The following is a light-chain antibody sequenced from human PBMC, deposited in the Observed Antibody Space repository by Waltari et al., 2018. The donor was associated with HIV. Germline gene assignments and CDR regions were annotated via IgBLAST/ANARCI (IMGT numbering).Light chain of an antibody. Sequence: QAGLTQPTSVSKGLRQTATLTCTGNSNNVGYEGAAGLQHHQGHPPKVPSCRNNNRPSWMSERFAAYRSGDTASLTITGLQPEDEADYYCTAWDSSLSAWVFGGGTKLTVL. CDR2: RNN. CDR1: SNNVGYEG. CDR3: TAWDSSLSAWV. V-gene: IGLV10-54*01. J-gene: IGLJ3*02.